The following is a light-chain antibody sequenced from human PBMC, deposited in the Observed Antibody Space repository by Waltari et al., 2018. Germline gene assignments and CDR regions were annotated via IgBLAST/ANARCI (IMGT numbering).Light chain of an antibody. CDR3: QHHFRLPAT. Sequence: IVLTQSPGTLSLPPGGRATLPCRASQNIGHYLPWYQHKPGQAPRLLIYASSTRTADIPDRFSGSGSGADFILTITRLEPDDFAVYYCQHHFRLPATFGQGTKV. J-gene: IGKJ1*01. CDR2: ASS. V-gene: IGKV3-20*01. CDR1: QNIGHY.